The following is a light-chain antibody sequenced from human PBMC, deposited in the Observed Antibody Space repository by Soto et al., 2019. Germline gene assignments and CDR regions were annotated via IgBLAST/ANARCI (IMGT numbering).Light chain of an antibody. CDR2: GAS. J-gene: IGKJ2*02. CDR1: QSVRNNY. CDR3: QQYGSPPCT. Sequence: EIVLTQSPGRLSLSPGEKATLSCRASQSVRNNYLAWYHQKPGQSPRLLIHGASTRVTGLPDRFRGSASGTDFTLTITGLEPDDFAVYYCQQYGSPPCTFGQGTSLEI. V-gene: IGKV3-20*01.